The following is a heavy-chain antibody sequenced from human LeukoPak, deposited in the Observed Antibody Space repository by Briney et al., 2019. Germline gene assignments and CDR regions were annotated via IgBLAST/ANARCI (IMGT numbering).Heavy chain of an antibody. CDR2: ISGSDGSA. J-gene: IGHJ4*02. CDR1: GSTFNHYA. CDR3: ARDLKVAVAGF. Sequence: GGSLRLSCAASGSTFNHYAMTWVRQAPGKGLEWVSSISGSDGSAYYADSVKGRFTISRDNAKNSLYLQMNSLRAEDTAVYYCARDLKVAVAGFWGQGTLVTVSS. D-gene: IGHD6-19*01. V-gene: IGHV3-21*01.